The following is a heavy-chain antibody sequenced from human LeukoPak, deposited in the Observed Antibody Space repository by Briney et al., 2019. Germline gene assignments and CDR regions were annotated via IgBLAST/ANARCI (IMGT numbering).Heavy chain of an antibody. V-gene: IGHV3-30*18. Sequence: GSLRLSCAASGFTFSRYGMHWVRQAPGKGLEWVAVISYDGSNKYYGDSVKGRFTISRDNSKNTLYLQMNSLRAEDTAVYYCAKEIGPLDAFDIWGQGTMVTVSS. CDR1: GFTFSRYG. J-gene: IGHJ3*02. CDR2: ISYDGSNK. CDR3: AKEIGPLDAFDI. D-gene: IGHD3-10*01.